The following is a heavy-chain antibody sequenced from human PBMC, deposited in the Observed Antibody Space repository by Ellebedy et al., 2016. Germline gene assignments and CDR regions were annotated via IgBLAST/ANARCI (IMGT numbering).Heavy chain of an antibody. J-gene: IGHJ6*03. CDR1: GFSFSDYC. CDR3: ARERREYYYYYYIDV. V-gene: IGHV3-11*01. CDR2: IRSSGSTI. Sequence: GGSLRLSXAASGFSFSDYCMSWIRQAPGKGLEWISYIRSSGSTIYYADSVKGRFTISRDNTKNSLYLQMNSLRAEDTAVYCCARERREYYYYYYIDVWGKGTTVTVSS.